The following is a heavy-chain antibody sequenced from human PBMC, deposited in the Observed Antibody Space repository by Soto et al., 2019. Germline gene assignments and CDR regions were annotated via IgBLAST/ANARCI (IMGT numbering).Heavy chain of an antibody. CDR2: IYYSGST. Sequence: SETLSLTCTVSGGSISSGGYYWSWIRQHPGKGLEWIGYIYYSGSTYYNPSLKSRVTISVDTSKNQFSLKLSSVTAADTAVYYCARASYYDFWSGYYGHDAFDIWGQGTMVTVSS. CDR1: GGSISSGGYY. V-gene: IGHV4-31*03. D-gene: IGHD3-3*01. CDR3: ARASYYDFWSGYYGHDAFDI. J-gene: IGHJ3*02.